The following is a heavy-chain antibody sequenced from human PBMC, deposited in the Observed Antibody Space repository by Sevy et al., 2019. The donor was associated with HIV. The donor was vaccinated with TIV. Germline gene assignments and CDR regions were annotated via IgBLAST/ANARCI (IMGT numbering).Heavy chain of an antibody. CDR3: ARSPYDILTGSSDSFDY. J-gene: IGHJ4*02. D-gene: IGHD3-9*01. V-gene: IGHV4-59*11. CDR2: IYHTGST. CDR1: GASLSTHY. Sequence: SETLSLTCTVFGASLSTHYWNWIRQPPGKGLEWIGYIYHTGSTNYNSSLKSRVTISIDTSQNHFSLNLNSVTAADTAVYYCARSPYDILTGSSDSFDYWGQGSLVTVSS.